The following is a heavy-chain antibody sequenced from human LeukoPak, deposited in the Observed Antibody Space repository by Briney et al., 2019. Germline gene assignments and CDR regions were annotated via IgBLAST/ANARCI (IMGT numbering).Heavy chain of an antibody. J-gene: IGHJ5*02. Sequence: SVNVSCKASGGTFSSYAISWVRQAPGQGLESMGGIIPIFGTANYAQKFQGRVTITADKSTSTAYMELSSLRSEDTAVYYCARFVYGSGSSGYGPWGQGTLVTVSS. CDR1: GGTFSSYA. CDR3: ARFVYGSGSSGYGP. CDR2: IIPIFGTA. D-gene: IGHD3-10*01. V-gene: IGHV1-69*06.